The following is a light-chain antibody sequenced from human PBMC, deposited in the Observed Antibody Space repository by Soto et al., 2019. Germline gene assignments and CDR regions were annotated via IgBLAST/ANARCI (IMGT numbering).Light chain of an antibody. V-gene: IGKV1-39*01. CDR2: DAS. CDR3: QQSYSTPQT. J-gene: IGKJ1*01. Sequence: IRMTQSPSSLSASTGDRVTITCRASQSISDWLAWFQLKPGKAPKLLIYDASSLESGVPSRFSGSGSGTDYTLTISSLQREDSATYYCQQSYSTPQTFGQGTKVDIK. CDR1: QSISDW.